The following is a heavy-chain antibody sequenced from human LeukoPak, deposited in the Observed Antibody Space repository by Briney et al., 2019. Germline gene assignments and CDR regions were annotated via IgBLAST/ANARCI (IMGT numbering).Heavy chain of an antibody. CDR1: GYTFTGYY. V-gene: IGHV1-2*04. D-gene: IGHD1-26*01. CDR3: ARYSGSYYYPPAWDL. J-gene: IGHJ4*02. Sequence: ASVKVSCKASGYTFTGYYMHWVRQAPGQGLEWTGWINPNSGGTNYAQKFQGWVTTTRDTSISTAYMELSRLRSDDTAVYYCARYSGSYYYPPAWDLWGQGTLVTVSS. CDR2: INPNSGGT.